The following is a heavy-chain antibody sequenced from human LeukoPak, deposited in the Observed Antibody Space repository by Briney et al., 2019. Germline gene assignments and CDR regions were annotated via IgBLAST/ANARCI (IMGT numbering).Heavy chain of an antibody. CDR1: GYSFTSYW. CDR3: AKQNRMVGATGAFEI. V-gene: IGHV5-51*01. J-gene: IGHJ3*02. CDR2: IYPGDSDT. D-gene: IGHD1-26*01. Sequence: GESLKISCKGSGYSFTSYWIGWVRQMPGKGLEWMGIIYPGDSDTRYSPSFQGQVTISADKSISTAYLQWSSLKASDTAMYYCAKQNRMVGATGAFEIWGQGTMVTVSS.